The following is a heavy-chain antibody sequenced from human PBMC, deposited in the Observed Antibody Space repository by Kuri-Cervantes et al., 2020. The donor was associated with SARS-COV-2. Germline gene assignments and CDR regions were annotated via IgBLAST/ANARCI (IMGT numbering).Heavy chain of an antibody. V-gene: IGHV4-59*01. Sequence: GSLRLSCTVSGGSISNYYWSWIRQPPGKGLEWIGYIYYSGSTNYNPTLKSRVTISVDTSKNQFSLKLSSVTAADTAVYYCARAGEWLFGDAFDIWGQGTMVTVSS. D-gene: IGHD3-3*01. CDR1: GGSISNYY. CDR2: IYYSGST. CDR3: ARAGEWLFGDAFDI. J-gene: IGHJ3*02.